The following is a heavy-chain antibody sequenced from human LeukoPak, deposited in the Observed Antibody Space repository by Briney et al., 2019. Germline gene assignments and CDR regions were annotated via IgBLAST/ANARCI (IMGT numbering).Heavy chain of an antibody. CDR1: GYTFTGYY. V-gene: IGHV1-2*02. D-gene: IGHD3-10*01. CDR3: ASPYYYGSGKGYGMDV. CDR2: INPNSGGT. J-gene: IGHJ6*02. Sequence: ASVKVSCKASGYTFTGYYMHWVRQAPGQGLEWMGWINPNSGGTNYAQKFQGRVTMTRDTSISTAYMELSRLRSDDTAVYYCASPYYYGSGKGYGMDVWGQGTTATVSS.